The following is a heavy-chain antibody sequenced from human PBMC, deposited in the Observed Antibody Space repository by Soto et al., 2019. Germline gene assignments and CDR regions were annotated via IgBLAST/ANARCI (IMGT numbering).Heavy chain of an antibody. CDR2: ISAYNGNT. CDR3: ARDSSDSSGWYYYGMDV. Sequence: QVQLVQSGAEVKKPGASVKVSCKASGYTFTSYGISWVRQAPGQGLEWMGWISAYNGNTNYAQKLQGRVTMTTYTSTSTAYMELRSLRSDDTAVYYCARDSSDSSGWYYYGMDVWGQGTTVTVSS. J-gene: IGHJ6*02. CDR1: GYTFTSYG. D-gene: IGHD6-19*01. V-gene: IGHV1-18*01.